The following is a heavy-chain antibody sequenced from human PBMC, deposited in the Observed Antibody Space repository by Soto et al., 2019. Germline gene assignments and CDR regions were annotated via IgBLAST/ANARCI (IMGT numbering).Heavy chain of an antibody. CDR2: IYWDDDQ. CDR1: GFSLTTRGVS. Sequence: QITLKESGPTLVKPTQTLTLTCTFSGFSLTTRGVSVVWIRQPPGKALEWLALIYWDDDQRYSPSLKSRLTITKDTSKTQVVLTMTNMYPVDTAPYYCAHVLGYCSGGSCYAGPSDYWGQGTLVAVA. J-gene: IGHJ4*02. CDR3: AHVLGYCSGGSCYAGPSDY. V-gene: IGHV2-5*02. D-gene: IGHD2-15*01.